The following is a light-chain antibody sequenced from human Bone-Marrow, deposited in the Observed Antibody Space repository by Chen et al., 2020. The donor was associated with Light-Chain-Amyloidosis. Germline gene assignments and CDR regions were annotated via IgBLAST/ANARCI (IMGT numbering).Light chain of an antibody. Sequence: DIQMTQSPSSLSASVGDRLTITCQASQDISNDLNWYQQKPGKAHKLLIYAASDLQTGFPSRFSRRGSGTGFTFTISSLQPEDIATYYCQQHDNLPYTFGQGTKLEIK. V-gene: IGKV1-33*01. CDR1: QDISND. CDR2: AAS. CDR3: QQHDNLPYT. J-gene: IGKJ2*01.